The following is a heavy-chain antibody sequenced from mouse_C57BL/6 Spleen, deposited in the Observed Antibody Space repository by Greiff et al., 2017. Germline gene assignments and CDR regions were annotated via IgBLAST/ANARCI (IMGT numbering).Heavy chain of an antibody. CDR3: ARGRLYWDSYYFDY. CDR2: IYPGDGDT. V-gene: IGHV1-82*01. Sequence: QVQLQQSGPELVKPGASVKISCKASGYAFSSSWMNWVKQRPGKGLEWIGRIYPGDGDTNYNGKFKGKATLTADKSSSTAYMQLSSLTSEDSAVYFCARGRLYWDSYYFDYWGQGTTLTVSS. D-gene: IGHD4-1*01. CDR1: GYAFSSSW. J-gene: IGHJ2*01.